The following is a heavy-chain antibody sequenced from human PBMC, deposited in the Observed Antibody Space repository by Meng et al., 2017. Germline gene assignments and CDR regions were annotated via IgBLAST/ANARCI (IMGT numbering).Heavy chain of an antibody. CDR1: GGTFSSYY. J-gene: IGHJ4*02. D-gene: IGHD3-22*01. Sequence: QVQLVQSGAGVKKPGSSVKVSCKASGGTFSSYYMHWVRQAPGQGLEWMGIINPSGGSTSYAQKFQGRVTMTRDTSTSTVYMELSSLRSEDTAVYYCARGYLPYDSSGYYFDYWGQGTLVTVSS. V-gene: IGHV1-46*01. CDR2: INPSGGST. CDR3: ARGYLPYDSSGYYFDY.